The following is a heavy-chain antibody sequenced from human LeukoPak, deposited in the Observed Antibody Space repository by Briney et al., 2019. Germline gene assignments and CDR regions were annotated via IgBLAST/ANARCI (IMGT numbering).Heavy chain of an antibody. CDR1: GYTFTSYY. J-gene: IGHJ4*02. CDR3: ARPLHRDDLFDY. D-gene: IGHD5-24*01. V-gene: IGHV1-46*01. Sequence: GASVKVSCKASGYTFTSYYMHWVRQAPGQGLEWMGIINPSGGSTSYAQKFQGRVPMTRDTSTSTVYMELSSLRSEDTAVYYCARPLHRDDLFDYWGQGTLVTVSS. CDR2: INPSGGST.